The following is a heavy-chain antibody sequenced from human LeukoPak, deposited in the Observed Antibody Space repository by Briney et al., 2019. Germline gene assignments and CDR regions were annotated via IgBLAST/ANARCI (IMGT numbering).Heavy chain of an antibody. CDR1: GFTFDDYA. CDR2: ISWNSGSI. V-gene: IGHV3-9*01. J-gene: IGHJ4*02. Sequence: GGSLRLSCAASGFTFDDYAMHWVRQAPGKGLEWVSGISWNSGSIGYADSVKGRFTISRDNAKNSLYLQMNSLRAEDTAVYYCARDNTATPSGGDYWGQGTLVTVSS. D-gene: IGHD3-16*01. CDR3: ARDNTATPSGGDY.